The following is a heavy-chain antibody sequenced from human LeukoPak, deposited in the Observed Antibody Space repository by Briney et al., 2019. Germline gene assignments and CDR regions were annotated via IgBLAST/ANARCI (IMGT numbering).Heavy chain of an antibody. Sequence: SETLSLTCTVSGDSFNNYYWSWIRQPAGKGLEWIGQIYNSENTNYNPSLKSRVSMSVDTSKNQFSLELSSVSAADTAVYYCARLIGYYDSLTSYYSAYFDLWGRGTLVTVSS. V-gene: IGHV4-4*07. CDR2: IYNSENT. D-gene: IGHD3-9*01. CDR1: GDSFNNYY. CDR3: ARLIGYYDSLTSYYSAYFDL. J-gene: IGHJ2*01.